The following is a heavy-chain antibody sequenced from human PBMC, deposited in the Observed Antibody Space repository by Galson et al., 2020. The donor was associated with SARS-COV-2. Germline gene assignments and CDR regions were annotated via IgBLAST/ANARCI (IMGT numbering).Heavy chain of an antibody. J-gene: IGHJ4*02. Sequence: TGGSLRLSCAASGFTFSNYNMNWVRQAPGKGLEWVAFITSGSTTIHYADSVKGRFTVSRDNARNSFYLQMNSLRDEDTAVYYCARDLTDGWYYFEYWGQGALVTVSS. CDR3: ARDLTDGWYYFEY. V-gene: IGHV3-48*02. CDR2: ITSGSTTI. CDR1: GFTFSNYN. D-gene: IGHD6-19*01.